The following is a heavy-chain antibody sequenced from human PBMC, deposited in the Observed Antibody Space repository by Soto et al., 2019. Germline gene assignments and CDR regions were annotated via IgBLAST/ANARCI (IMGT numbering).Heavy chain of an antibody. CDR3: ARGGAMGVDY. D-gene: IGHD1-26*01. Sequence: GESLKISCTASGFTFNNKWMHWVRQAPGKGLVWLSRIDGAAATTNYADSVKGRFTISRDNAKNIVFLHVNGLTDEDTAVYYCARGGAMGVDYWGQGTLVTVSS. CDR1: GFTFNNKW. V-gene: IGHV3-74*01. CDR2: IDGAAATT. J-gene: IGHJ4*02.